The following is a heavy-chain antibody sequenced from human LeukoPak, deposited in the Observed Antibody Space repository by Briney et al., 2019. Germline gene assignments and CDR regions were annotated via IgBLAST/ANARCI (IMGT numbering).Heavy chain of an antibody. D-gene: IGHD3-10*01. Sequence: GGSLRLSCAASGFTFSNALMSWVRQAPGKGLEWVGRIKSKTDGGTTDYAAPVKGRFTISRDDSKNTLYLQMNSLKTEDTAVYYCTTEFYGSGNYYFDYWGQGTLVTVSS. CDR3: TTEFYGSGNYYFDY. CDR2: IKSKTDGGTT. CDR1: GFTFSNAL. J-gene: IGHJ4*02. V-gene: IGHV3-15*01.